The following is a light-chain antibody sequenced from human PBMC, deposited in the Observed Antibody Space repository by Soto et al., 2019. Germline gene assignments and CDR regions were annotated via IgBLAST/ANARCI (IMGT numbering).Light chain of an antibody. CDR2: AAS. CDR3: LQDYNYPPA. V-gene: IGKV1-6*01. CDR1: QGIRND. Sequence: AIQMTQSPSSLSASAGDRVTITCRASQGIRNDLGWYQQKPGKAPKLLTYAASSLQSGVPSRFSGSGSGTDFTLTISSLQPEDFATYYCLQDYNYPPAFGQGTKVEIK. J-gene: IGKJ1*01.